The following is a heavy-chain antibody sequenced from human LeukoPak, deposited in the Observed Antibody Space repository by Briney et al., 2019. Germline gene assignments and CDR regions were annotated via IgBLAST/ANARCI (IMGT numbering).Heavy chain of an antibody. CDR2: ISSSSSYI. D-gene: IGHD1-26*01. CDR1: GFTFSSYS. Sequence: AGGSLRLSCAASGFTFSSYSMNWVRQAPGKELEWVSSISSSSSYIYYADSVKGRFTISRDNAKNSLYLQMNSLRAEDTAVYYCARVVGATTLLDYWGQGTLVTVSS. CDR3: ARVVGATTLLDY. V-gene: IGHV3-21*01. J-gene: IGHJ4*02.